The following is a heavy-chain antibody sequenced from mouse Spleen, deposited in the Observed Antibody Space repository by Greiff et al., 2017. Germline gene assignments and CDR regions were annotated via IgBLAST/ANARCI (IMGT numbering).Heavy chain of an antibody. Sequence: QVQLKQSGPELVKPGASVKISCKASGYTFRSYDINWVKQRPGQGLEWIGRIYPGDGSTNYNEKFKGKATLTADKSSSTAYMQLSSLTSENSAVYFCARGGGNHEGPFAYWRQGTLVTVSA. CDR1: GYTFRSYD. CDR2: IYPGDGST. CDR3: ARGGGNHEGPFAY. J-gene: IGHJ3*01. V-gene: IGHV1S56*01. D-gene: IGHD1-1*02.